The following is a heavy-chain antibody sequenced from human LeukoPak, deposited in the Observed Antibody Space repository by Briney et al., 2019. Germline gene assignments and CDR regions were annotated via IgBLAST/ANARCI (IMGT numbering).Heavy chain of an antibody. J-gene: IGHJ3*02. Sequence: GGSLRLSCAASGFTVSSNYMNWVRQAPGKGLEWVSVIYRGGNTYYADSVKGRFTISRDNSKNTLYLQMNSLRAEDTAVYYCAREQYGSDDALDIWGQGTLVTVSS. V-gene: IGHV3-66*01. CDR1: GFTVSSNY. CDR2: IYRGGNT. CDR3: AREQYGSDDALDI. D-gene: IGHD3-10*01.